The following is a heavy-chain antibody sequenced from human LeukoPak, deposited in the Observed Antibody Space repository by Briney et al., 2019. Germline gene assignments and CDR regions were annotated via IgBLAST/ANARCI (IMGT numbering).Heavy chain of an antibody. D-gene: IGHD5-12*01. CDR1: GFTFGDYA. CDR3: AKDHSDYPSFFDY. Sequence: PGGSLRLSCTASGFTFGDYAMSWFRQAPGKGLEWVAAISDSGRSTYYADSVKGRLTISRDNSKNTLYLQMSSLRAEDTAVYYCAKDHSDYPSFFDYWGQGTLVTVSS. CDR2: ISDSGRST. V-gene: IGHV3-23*01. J-gene: IGHJ4*02.